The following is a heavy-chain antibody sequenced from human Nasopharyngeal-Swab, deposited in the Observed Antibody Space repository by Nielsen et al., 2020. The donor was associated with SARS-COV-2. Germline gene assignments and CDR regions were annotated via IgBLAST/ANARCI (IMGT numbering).Heavy chain of an antibody. D-gene: IGHD6-19*01. Sequence: ASVNVSCKASVYTFTSYYMHWVRQAPGQGLEWMGRINPNSGGTNYAQKFQGRVTMTRDTSISTAYMELSRLRSDDTAVYYCARVLYSSGGWFDPWGQGTLVTVSS. J-gene: IGHJ5*02. CDR1: VYTFTSYY. V-gene: IGHV1-2*06. CDR2: INPNSGGT. CDR3: ARVLYSSGGWFDP.